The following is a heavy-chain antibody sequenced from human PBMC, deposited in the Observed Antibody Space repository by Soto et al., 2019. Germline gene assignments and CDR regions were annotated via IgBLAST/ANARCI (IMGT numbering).Heavy chain of an antibody. CDR3: AITMIEAVDL. J-gene: IGHJ2*01. D-gene: IGHD3-22*01. Sequence: QVQLVESGGGVVQPGRSLRLSCAASGFTFSSYGMHWVRQAPGKGLEWVAVISYDGSNKYYADSVKGRFTISRDNSKNTLYLQMNSLRAEDTAVYYCAITMIEAVDLWGRGTLVTVSS. CDR1: GFTFSSYG. V-gene: IGHV3-30*03. CDR2: ISYDGSNK.